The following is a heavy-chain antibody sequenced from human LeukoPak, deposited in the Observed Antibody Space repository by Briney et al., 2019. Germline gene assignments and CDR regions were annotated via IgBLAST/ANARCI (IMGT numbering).Heavy chain of an antibody. CDR3: AKGRGRYCSGGSCYSSEDYYYMDV. V-gene: IGHV3-48*03. Sequence: GGSLRLSCAASGFTFSSYEMNWVRQAPGKGLEWVSYISSSGSTIYYADSVKGRFTISRDNAKNSLYLQMNSLRAEDTAVYYCAKGRGRYCSGGSCYSSEDYYYMDVWGKGTTVTISS. CDR1: GFTFSSYE. CDR2: ISSSGSTI. D-gene: IGHD2-15*01. J-gene: IGHJ6*03.